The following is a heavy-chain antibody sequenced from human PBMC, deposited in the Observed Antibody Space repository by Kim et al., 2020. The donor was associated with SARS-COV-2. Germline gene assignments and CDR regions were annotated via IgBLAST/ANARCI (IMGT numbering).Heavy chain of an antibody. Sequence: GRAYSTPALKSRVTISVDTPKNQFSLKLSSVTAADTAVYYCASRHPSVDYWGQGTLVTVSS. J-gene: IGHJ4*02. CDR3: ASRHPSVDY. V-gene: IGHV4-39*01. D-gene: IGHD1-26*01. CDR2: GRA.